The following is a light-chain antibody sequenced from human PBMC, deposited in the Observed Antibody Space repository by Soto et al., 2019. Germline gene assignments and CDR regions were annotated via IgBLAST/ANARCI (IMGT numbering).Light chain of an antibody. Sequence: QSALTQPASVSGSPGQSITISCTGTSSDVGGYNYVSWYQQHPGKAPKLMIYDVSNRPSGVSNRLSGSKSGNTASMTISGLQAEDEADYYCSSYTSSSTLLYVFGTGTKLT. J-gene: IGLJ1*01. CDR3: SSYTSSSTLLYV. V-gene: IGLV2-14*01. CDR2: DVS. CDR1: SSDVGGYNY.